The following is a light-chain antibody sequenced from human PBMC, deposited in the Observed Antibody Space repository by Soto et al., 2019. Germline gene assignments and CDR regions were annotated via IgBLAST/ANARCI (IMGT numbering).Light chain of an antibody. Sequence: DIQMTQSPSSLSASVGDSLTITCRASQYISTYLNWYQQKPGKAPKLLIYVASNLQSGVPSRFSGSGSGTEFTLSISGLQPDDFATYYCQHFYTYSPWTFGQGTKVDIK. J-gene: IGKJ1*01. CDR2: VAS. CDR1: QYISTY. V-gene: IGKV1-39*01. CDR3: QHFYTYSPWT.